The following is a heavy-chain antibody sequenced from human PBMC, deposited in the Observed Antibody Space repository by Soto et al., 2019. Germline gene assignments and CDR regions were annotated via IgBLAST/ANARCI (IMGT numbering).Heavy chain of an antibody. CDR2: ISYDGSNK. Sequence: GGSLRLSCAASGFTFSSYGMHWVRQAPGKGLEWVAVISYDGSNKYYADSVKGRFTISRDNSKNTLYLQMNSLRAEDTAVYYCAKPHVGYSNLYYFDYWGQGTLVTVSS. J-gene: IGHJ4*02. CDR3: AKPHVGYSNLYYFDY. D-gene: IGHD4-4*01. CDR1: GFTFSSYG. V-gene: IGHV3-30*18.